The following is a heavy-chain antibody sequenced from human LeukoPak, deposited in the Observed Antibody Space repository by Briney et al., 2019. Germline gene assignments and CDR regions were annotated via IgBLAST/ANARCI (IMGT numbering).Heavy chain of an antibody. CDR1: GFTFNTYT. V-gene: IGHV3-48*01. J-gene: IGHJ4*02. CDR2: ISGSSGII. CDR3: AREGGETIFGVVTHPYYFDY. D-gene: IGHD3-3*01. Sequence: GGSLRLSCAASGFTFNTYTMNWVRQAPGKRLEWVSYISGSSGIIDYADSVRGRFTISRDNAKNSLYLQMNSLRAEDTAVNYCAREGGETIFGVVTHPYYFDYWGQGTLVTVSS.